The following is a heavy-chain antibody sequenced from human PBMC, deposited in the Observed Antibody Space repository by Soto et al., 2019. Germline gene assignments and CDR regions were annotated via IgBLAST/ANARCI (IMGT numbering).Heavy chain of an antibody. CDR2: IYYSGST. J-gene: IGHJ6*02. CDR3: ASQARSLWFGDYYGMDV. V-gene: IGHV4-31*03. Sequence: SETLSLTCTVSGGSISSGGYYWSWIRQHPGKGLGWIGYIYYSGSTYYNPSLKSRVTISVDTSKNQFSLKLSSVTAADTAVYYCASQARSLWFGDYYGMDVWGQGTTVTVSS. CDR1: GGSISSGGYY. D-gene: IGHD3-10*01.